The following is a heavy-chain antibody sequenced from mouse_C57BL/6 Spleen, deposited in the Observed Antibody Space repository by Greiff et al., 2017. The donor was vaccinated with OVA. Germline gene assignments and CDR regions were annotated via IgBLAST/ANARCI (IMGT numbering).Heavy chain of an antibody. J-gene: IGHJ2*01. CDR2: FYPGSGSI. V-gene: IGHV1-62-2*01. D-gene: IGHD1-1*01. Sequence: QVQLQQSAAELVKPGASVKLSCKASGYTFTEYTIHWVKQRSGQGLEWIGWFYPGSGSIKYNEKFKDKATLTADKSSSTVYMERSRLTSEDSAVYFCSRHESPIYYCSRKGYYFDYWGEGTTLTVSS. CDR1: GYTFTEYT. CDR3: SRHESPIYYCSRKGYYFDY.